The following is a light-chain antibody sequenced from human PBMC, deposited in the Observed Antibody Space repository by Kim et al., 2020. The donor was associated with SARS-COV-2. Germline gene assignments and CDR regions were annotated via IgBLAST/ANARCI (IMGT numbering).Light chain of an antibody. J-gene: IGLJ2*01. CDR3: QAWDSSHVV. Sequence: SVSPGQTASITCSGDKLGDKYACWYQQKPGQSPVLVIYQDSKRPSGIPERFSGSNSGNTATLTISGTQAMDEADYYCQAWDSSHVVFGGGTKVTVL. V-gene: IGLV3-1*01. CDR1: KLGDKY. CDR2: QDS.